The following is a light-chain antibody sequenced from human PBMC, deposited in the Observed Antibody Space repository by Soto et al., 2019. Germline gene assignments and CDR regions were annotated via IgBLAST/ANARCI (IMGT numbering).Light chain of an antibody. CDR1: QSVGSNY. V-gene: IGKV3-20*01. CDR3: QHYDSSPLT. Sequence: EIVLTQFPGTLSLSPGERATLSCRASQSVGSNYLAWYQQRPGQPPNLLIFGASHRAPGIPPRFRGSGSGTDFTLTISRLEPEDFAVYFCQHYDSSPLTFGGGTKVDIK. CDR2: GAS. J-gene: IGKJ4*01.